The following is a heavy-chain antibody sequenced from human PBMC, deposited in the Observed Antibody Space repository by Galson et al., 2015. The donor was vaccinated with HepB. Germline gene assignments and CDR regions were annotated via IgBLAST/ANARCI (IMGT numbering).Heavy chain of an antibody. CDR2: ISDSGHIT. CDR1: GFPFSSYA. Sequence: SLRLSCAASGFPFSSYAMSWVRQTPGKGLEWVSTISDSGHITLYADSVKGRFTISRDNSKNSLYLQMNSLRAEDTALFYCATGNCSSPTCYNFDSWGPGILVTVFS. D-gene: IGHD2-2*02. CDR3: ATGNCSSPTCYNFDS. V-gene: IGHV3-23*01. J-gene: IGHJ4*02.